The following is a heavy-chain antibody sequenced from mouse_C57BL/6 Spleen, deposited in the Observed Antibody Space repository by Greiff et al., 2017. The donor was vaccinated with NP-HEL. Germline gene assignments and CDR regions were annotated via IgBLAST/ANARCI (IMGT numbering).Heavy chain of an antibody. Sequence: EVQLQQSGAELVKPGASVKLSCTASGFNIKDYYMHWVKQRTEQGLEWIGRIDPEDGETKYAPKFQGKATITADTSSNTAYLQLSSLTSEDTAVYYCAVALIYDGNYVDYYAMDYWGQGTSVTVSS. CDR1: GFNIKDYY. CDR3: AVALIYDGNYVDYYAMDY. D-gene: IGHD2-1*01. CDR2: IDPEDGET. V-gene: IGHV14-2*01. J-gene: IGHJ4*01.